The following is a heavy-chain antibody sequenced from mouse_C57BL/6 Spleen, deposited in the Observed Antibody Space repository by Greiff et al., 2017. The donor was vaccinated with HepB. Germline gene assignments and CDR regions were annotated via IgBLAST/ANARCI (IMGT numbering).Heavy chain of an antibody. CDR1: CFSLTSSG. J-gene: IGHJ4*01. V-gene: IGHV2-4*01. CDR3: AKEGYDVGYAMDY. Sequence: QVQLKQSGPGLVPPSQCLSISCPFSCFSLTSSGVHLFRLPPGTGLELLGVIWSGGSTDYNAAFISRLSISKDNSKSQVFFKMNSLQADDTAIYYCAKEGYDVGYAMDYWGQGTSVTVSS. CDR2: IWSGGST. D-gene: IGHD2-2*01.